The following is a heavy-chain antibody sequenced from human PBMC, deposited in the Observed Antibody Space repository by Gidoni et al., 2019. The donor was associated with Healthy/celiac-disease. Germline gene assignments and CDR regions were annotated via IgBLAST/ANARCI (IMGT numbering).Heavy chain of an antibody. CDR1: GASVSSHSAA. V-gene: IGHV6-1*01. CDR2: TYYRSKWYN. Sequence: QVQLQLSGPGLVKPSQTLSLTCAISGASVSSHSAAWNWLRHPPSRGLEWLGRTYYRSKWYNDYAVSVKSRITINPDTSKNQFSLQLNSVTPEDTAVYYCARGAYYYYYGMDVWGQGTTVTVSS. J-gene: IGHJ6*02. CDR3: ARGAYYYYYGMDV.